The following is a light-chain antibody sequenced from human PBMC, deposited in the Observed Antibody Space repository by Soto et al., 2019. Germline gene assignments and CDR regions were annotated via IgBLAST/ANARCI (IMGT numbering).Light chain of an antibody. Sequence: EIVLTQSPATLSLSPGERATLSCRASQSVSSYLAWYQQKPGQAPRILIYDASNRATGIPARFSGSGSGTAFTLTISSLEPEDFAVYYCQQRNSWPRTFGQGTKVEIK. J-gene: IGKJ1*01. CDR3: QQRNSWPRT. CDR1: QSVSSY. V-gene: IGKV3-11*01. CDR2: DAS.